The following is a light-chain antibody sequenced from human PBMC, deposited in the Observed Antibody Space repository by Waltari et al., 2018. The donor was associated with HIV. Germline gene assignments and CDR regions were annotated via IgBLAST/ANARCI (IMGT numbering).Light chain of an antibody. V-gene: IGLV2-8*01. J-gene: IGLJ3*02. CDR2: EVT. CDR3: SSYGDSLRVL. CDR1: SSDIGAYDS. Sequence: QSALTQPPSASGSLGQSVTISCTGSSSDIGAYDSVSWFQQHPRSAPKLLLYEVTRRPSGVSVRFSGSRSGSTAFLTVAGLQPDDEATYFCSSYGDSLRVLFGGGTNVTVL.